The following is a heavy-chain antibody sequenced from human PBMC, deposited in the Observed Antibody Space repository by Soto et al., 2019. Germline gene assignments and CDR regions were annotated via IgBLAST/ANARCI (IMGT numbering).Heavy chain of an antibody. J-gene: IGHJ4*02. Sequence: SETLSLTCTVSGGSISSYYWSWIRQPPGKGLEWIGYIYYSGSTNYNPSLKSRVTISVDTSKNQFSLKLSSVTAADTAVYYCARHRAVAGTWKFDYWGQGTLVTVSS. CDR1: GGSISSYY. CDR3: ARHRAVAGTWKFDY. CDR2: IYYSGST. V-gene: IGHV4-59*08. D-gene: IGHD6-19*01.